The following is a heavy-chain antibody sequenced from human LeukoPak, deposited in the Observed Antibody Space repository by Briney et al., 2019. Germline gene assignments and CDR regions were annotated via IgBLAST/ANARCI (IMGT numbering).Heavy chain of an antibody. Sequence: SETLPLTCAVSGGSISSGGYSWSWVRQPPGKGLEWIGYIYHSGSTYYNPSLKSRVTISVDRSKNQFSLKLSSVTAADTAVYYCARGSYDSSGYRFDYWGQGTLVTVSS. J-gene: IGHJ4*02. D-gene: IGHD3-22*01. CDR1: GGSISSGGYS. V-gene: IGHV4-30-2*01. CDR3: ARGSYDSSGYRFDY. CDR2: IYHSGST.